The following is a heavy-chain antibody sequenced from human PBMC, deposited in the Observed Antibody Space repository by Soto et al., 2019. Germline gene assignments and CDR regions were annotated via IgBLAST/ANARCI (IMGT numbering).Heavy chain of an antibody. CDR1: GFTFSSYG. J-gene: IGHJ3*01. V-gene: IGHV3-33*03. Sequence: QVQLVESGGDVVQPGRSLRLSCAASGFTFSSYGMQWVRLAPGKGLEWVAVIWYDGSKKYNVDSVKGRFIVSRDNSKKNLYVQKGSLRGDDTVIYYCATLAGKNGFDVWGQGTVVTVSS. CDR2: IWYDGSKK. CDR3: ATLAGKNGFDV.